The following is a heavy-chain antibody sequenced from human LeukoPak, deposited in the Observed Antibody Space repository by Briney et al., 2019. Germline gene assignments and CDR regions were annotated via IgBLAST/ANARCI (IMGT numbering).Heavy chain of an antibody. CDR3: ARGNEGSSSWYYYYYGMDV. Sequence: GSLRLSCAASGFTFSSYAMSWIRQPPGKGLEWIGEINHSGSTNYNPSLKSRVTISVDTSKNQFSLKLSSVTAADTAVYYCARGNEGSSSWYYYYYGMDVWGQGTTVTVSS. CDR1: GFTFSSYA. D-gene: IGHD6-13*01. CDR2: INHSGST. J-gene: IGHJ6*02. V-gene: IGHV4-34*01.